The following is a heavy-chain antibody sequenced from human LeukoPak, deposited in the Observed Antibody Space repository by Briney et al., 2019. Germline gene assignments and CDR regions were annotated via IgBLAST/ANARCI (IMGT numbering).Heavy chain of an antibody. J-gene: IGHJ3*02. V-gene: IGHV5-51*01. D-gene: IGHD3-22*01. CDR1: GYSFSTSW. Sequence: GESLKISCRGFGYSFSTSWIGWVRQMPGKGLEWMGGVYPGDSDTRYSPSFQGQVTISADKSISIAYLQWSSLKASDTAMYYCARRIGYYDSSGRDAFDIWGQGTMVTVSS. CDR2: VYPGDSDT. CDR3: ARRIGYYDSSGRDAFDI.